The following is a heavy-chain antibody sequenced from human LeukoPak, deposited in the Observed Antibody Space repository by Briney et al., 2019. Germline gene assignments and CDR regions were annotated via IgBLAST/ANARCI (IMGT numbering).Heavy chain of an antibody. CDR1: GFTFSSYW. CDR3: ARASTTVPNLLDY. V-gene: IGHV3-74*01. J-gene: IGHJ4*02. Sequence: QTGGSLRLSCAASGFTFSSYWMHWVRQTPGKGLVWVSRIKGDGSDTLYADSVKGRFTISRDNSKNILYLQTSSLGVDDTAVYYCARASTTVPNLLDYWGQGALVSVSS. D-gene: IGHD4-17*01. CDR2: IKGDGSDT.